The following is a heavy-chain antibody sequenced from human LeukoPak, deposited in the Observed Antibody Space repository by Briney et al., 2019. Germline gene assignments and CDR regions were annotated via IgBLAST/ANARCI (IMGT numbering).Heavy chain of an antibody. CDR1: GFNFTNYN. V-gene: IGHV3-21*01. J-gene: IGHJ3*02. Sequence: PGGSLRLSCAASGFNFTNYNMNWVRQAPGKGLEWVSSIHSSSGSIYAAHSLKGRFTISREYAKNSLYLQMNSLRAEDTAVYYCARVLAWDYFDIWGQGPMVTVS. CDR2: IHSSSGSI. D-gene: IGHD1-26*01. CDR3: ARVLAWDYFDI.